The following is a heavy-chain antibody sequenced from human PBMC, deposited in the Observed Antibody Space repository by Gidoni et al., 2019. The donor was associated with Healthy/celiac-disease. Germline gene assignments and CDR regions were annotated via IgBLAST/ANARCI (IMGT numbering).Heavy chain of an antibody. CDR2: LNPNSGGT. CDR1: GYTFTGYY. CDR3: AREVAVVSNGDWFDP. Sequence: QVQLVQSGAEVKKPGASVKVSCKASGYTFTGYYMHWVRQAPGQGLEWMGWLNPNSGGTNYAQKFQGRVTMTRDTSIITAYMELSRLRSDDTAVYYCAREVAVVSNGDWFDPWGQGTLVTVSS. V-gene: IGHV1-2*02. J-gene: IGHJ5*02. D-gene: IGHD6-19*01.